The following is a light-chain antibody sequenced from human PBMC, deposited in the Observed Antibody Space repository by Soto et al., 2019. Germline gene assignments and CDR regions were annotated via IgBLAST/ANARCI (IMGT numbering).Light chain of an antibody. CDR2: GNS. V-gene: IGLV1-40*01. CDR1: SSNIGAGYD. J-gene: IGLJ2*01. Sequence: QSVLTQPPSVSGAPGQRVTISCTWSSSNIGAGYDVHWYQQLPGTAPKLLIYGNSNRPSGVPDRFSGSKSGTSASLAITGFQAEDEADYYCQSYDSSLSGVVFGGGTKLTDL. CDR3: QSYDSSLSGVV.